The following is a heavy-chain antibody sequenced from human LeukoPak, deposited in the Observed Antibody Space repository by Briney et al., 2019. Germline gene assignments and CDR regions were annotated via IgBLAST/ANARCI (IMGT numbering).Heavy chain of an antibody. CDR3: ATSCHTSTC. Sequence: PGGSLRLSCAASGFTFSSYAMSWVRQTPGKGLEWVSGINWNGGSTGYADSVRGRFTISRDNAKNSLYLQMNSLRAEDTAVYYCATSCHTSTCWGQGTLVTVSS. J-gene: IGHJ4*02. CDR1: GFTFSSYA. D-gene: IGHD2-2*01. V-gene: IGHV3-20*04. CDR2: INWNGGST.